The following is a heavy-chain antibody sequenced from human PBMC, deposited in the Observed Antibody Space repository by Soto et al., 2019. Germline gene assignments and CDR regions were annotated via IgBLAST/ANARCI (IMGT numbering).Heavy chain of an antibody. J-gene: IGHJ6*02. Sequence: QVQLVQSGAEVKKPGASVKVSCTFTSYDINWVRQATGHGLEGMAWMSPNSGNTRYAQKFQGRVTMTRNTSNFTAYMELSSLRSEDTAVYYCARGPGSSDWRFSYYYMDVWGQGTTVTVSS. D-gene: IGHD6-19*01. CDR1: FTSYD. CDR3: ARGPGSSDWRFSYYYMDV. V-gene: IGHV1-8*01. CDR2: MSPNSGNT.